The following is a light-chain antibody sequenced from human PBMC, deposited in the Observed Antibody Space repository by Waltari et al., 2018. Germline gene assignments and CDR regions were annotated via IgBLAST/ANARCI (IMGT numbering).Light chain of an antibody. V-gene: IGKV3-20*01. Sequence: DSLLTQSPGTLSLTPGERATLSCRASQNVRRDYLAWYQHKPGQAPRLLIFGASRRATGLPERSSGTGSGTDFTLTISRLEPEDFALYYCQHYGSTLWAFGQGTKVEIK. J-gene: IGKJ1*01. CDR3: QHYGSTLWA. CDR2: GAS. CDR1: QNVRRDY.